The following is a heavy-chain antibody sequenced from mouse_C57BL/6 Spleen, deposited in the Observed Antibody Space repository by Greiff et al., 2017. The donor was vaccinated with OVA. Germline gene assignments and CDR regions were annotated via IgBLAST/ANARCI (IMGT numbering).Heavy chain of an antibody. V-gene: IGHV2-5*01. J-gene: IGHJ4*01. CDR3: AQRGDDYDEDYYAMDY. D-gene: IGHD2-4*01. CDR1: GFSLTSYG. Sequence: VKVVESGPGLVQPSQSLSITCTVSGFSLTSYGVHWVRQSPGKGLEWLGVIWRGGSTDYNAAFMSRLSITKDNSKSQVFFKMNSLQADDTAIYYCAQRGDDYDEDYYAMDYWGQGTSVTVSS. CDR2: IWRGGST.